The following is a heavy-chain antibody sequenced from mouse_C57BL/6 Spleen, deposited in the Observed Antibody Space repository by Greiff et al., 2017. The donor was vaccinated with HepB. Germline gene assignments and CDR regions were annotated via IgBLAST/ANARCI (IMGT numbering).Heavy chain of an antibody. J-gene: IGHJ1*03. CDR1: GYTFTSYG. D-gene: IGHD2-5*01. CDR3: ATYYSNSYFDV. CDR2: IYPRSGNT. V-gene: IGHV1-81*01. Sequence: QVQLQQSGAELARPGASVKLSCKASGYTFTSYGISWVKQRTGQGLEWIGEIYPRSGNTYYNEKFKGKATLTADKSSSTAYMELRSLTSEGSAVYFCATYYSNSYFDVWGTGTTVTVSS.